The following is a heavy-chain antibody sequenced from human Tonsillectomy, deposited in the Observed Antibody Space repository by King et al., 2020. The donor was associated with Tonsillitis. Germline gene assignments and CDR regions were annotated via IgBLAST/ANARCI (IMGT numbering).Heavy chain of an antibody. D-gene: IGHD4-17*01. CDR2: IYYSGST. Sequence: LQLQESGPGLVKPSETLSLTCTVSGGPISSSSYYWGWIRQPPGKGLEWIGSIYYSGSTYYNPSLKSRVTISVDTSKNQFSLKLSSVTAADTAVYYCASRSALRVDVDYWGQGTLVTVPS. J-gene: IGHJ4*02. CDR1: GGPISSSSYY. V-gene: IGHV4-39*01. CDR3: ASRSALRVDVDY.